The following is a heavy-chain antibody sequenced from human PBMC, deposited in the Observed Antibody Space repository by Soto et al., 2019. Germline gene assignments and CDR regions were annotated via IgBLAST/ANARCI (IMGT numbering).Heavy chain of an antibody. CDR1: DGSISSSSYY. J-gene: IGHJ4*02. Sequence: QLQLQESGPGLVKPSETLSLTCTVSDGSISSSSYYWGWIRQPPGKGLEWIGSLYYSGSTYYNPSLKSRVTIPVDKSKNQFSLKLSSVTAADTAVYYCVGSGYSPFDYWGQGTLVTVSS. CDR3: VGSGYSPFDY. CDR2: LYYSGST. D-gene: IGHD3-22*01. V-gene: IGHV4-39*01.